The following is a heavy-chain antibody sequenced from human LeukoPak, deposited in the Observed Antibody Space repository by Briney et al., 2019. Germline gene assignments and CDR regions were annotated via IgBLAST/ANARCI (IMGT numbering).Heavy chain of an antibody. V-gene: IGHV4-59*01. CDR3: ARGIAVAMDY. J-gene: IGHJ4*02. CDR1: GGSISSYY. Sequence: NTSETLSLTCTVSGGSISSYYWSWIRQPPGKGLEWIGYIYYSGSTNYNPSLKSRVTISVDTSKNQFSLKLGSVTAADTAVYYCARGIAVAMDYWGQGTLVTVPS. CDR2: IYYSGST. D-gene: IGHD6-19*01.